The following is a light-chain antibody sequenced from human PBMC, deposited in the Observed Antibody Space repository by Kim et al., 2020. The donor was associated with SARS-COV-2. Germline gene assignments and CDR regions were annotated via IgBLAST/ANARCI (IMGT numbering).Light chain of an antibody. J-gene: IGKJ5*01. CDR1: QSISSN. Sequence: EIVMTQSPATLSVFPGERATLSCRASQSISSNLAWYQQKPGQAPRLLIYGASTRATDIPARFSGSGSGTEFTLTISSLQSEDFAVYYCQQYNNWPITFGQGTRLEIK. CDR2: GAS. CDR3: QQYNNWPIT. V-gene: IGKV3-15*01.